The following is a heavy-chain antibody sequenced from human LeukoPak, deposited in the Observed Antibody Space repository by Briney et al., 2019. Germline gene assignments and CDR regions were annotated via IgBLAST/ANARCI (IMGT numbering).Heavy chain of an antibody. J-gene: IGHJ4*02. CDR1: GGSISSSPYY. CDR3: ARDGANGHSWGYYFDY. Sequence: SETLSLTCSVSGGSISSSPYYWGWVRQPPGKGLEWIGSFYYSGNTYYNPSLKSRVSISIDTSKNQFALILSSVTAADTAIYYCARDGANGHSWGYYFDYWGQGTLVTVSS. V-gene: IGHV4-39*06. CDR2: FYYSGNT. D-gene: IGHD5-18*01.